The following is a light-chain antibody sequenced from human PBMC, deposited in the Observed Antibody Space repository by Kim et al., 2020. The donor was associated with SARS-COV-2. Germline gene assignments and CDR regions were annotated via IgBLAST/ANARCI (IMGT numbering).Light chain of an antibody. V-gene: IGKV1-5*03. CDR1: QPISTC. J-gene: IGKJ2*01. Sequence: SASVGDRVTITCRASQPISTCLALYQQTPGKAPNRLIYLASTLESGVPSRFIGSGSGTEFTLTIDSLQPDDFATYYCQHYSRFPYTFGQGTKLEI. CDR3: QHYSRFPYT. CDR2: LAS.